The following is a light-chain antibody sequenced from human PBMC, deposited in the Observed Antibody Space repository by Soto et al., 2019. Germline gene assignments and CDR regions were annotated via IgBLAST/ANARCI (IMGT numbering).Light chain of an antibody. CDR1: QTIGAF. CDR2: AAS. V-gene: IGKV1-39*01. Sequence: DIQMTQSPSSLSASVGDRVTITCRASQTIGAFFNWYQQKPGKAPSLLIHAASTLHSGVPSRFSGSGSGTDFTLTISSLQPEDFATYFCQQSYSAPRTFGQGTKLEI. J-gene: IGKJ2*01. CDR3: QQSYSAPRT.